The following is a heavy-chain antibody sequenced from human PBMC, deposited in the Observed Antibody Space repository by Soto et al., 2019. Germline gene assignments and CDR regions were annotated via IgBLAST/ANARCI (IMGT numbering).Heavy chain of an antibody. Sequence: GASVKVSFKASGYTFTSYGISWVRQAPGQGLEWMGWISAYNGNTNYAQKLQGRVTMTTDTSTSTAYMELRSLRSDDTAVYYCARKRFLEWSPPGFSMDVWGKGTTVTVSS. CDR1: GYTFTSYG. V-gene: IGHV1-18*01. CDR2: ISAYNGNT. J-gene: IGHJ6*03. CDR3: ARKRFLEWSPPGFSMDV. D-gene: IGHD3-3*01.